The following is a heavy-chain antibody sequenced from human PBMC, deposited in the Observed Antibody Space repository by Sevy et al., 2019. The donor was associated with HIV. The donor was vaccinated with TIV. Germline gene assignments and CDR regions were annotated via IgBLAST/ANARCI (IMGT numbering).Heavy chain of an antibody. CDR1: GYRFTNYW. V-gene: IGHV5-51*01. CDR2: IYPGDSDT. J-gene: IGHJ3*02. CDR3: ARVIVATTYPIRVHESDI. D-gene: IGHD5-12*01. Sequence: GESLKISCKGSGYRFTNYWLGWVSQMPGKGLEWMGMIYPGDSDTRYSPSFQGQVSISADKSIGTAYLQWTSLKASDTAMYYCARVIVATTYPIRVHESDIWGQGTMVTVSS.